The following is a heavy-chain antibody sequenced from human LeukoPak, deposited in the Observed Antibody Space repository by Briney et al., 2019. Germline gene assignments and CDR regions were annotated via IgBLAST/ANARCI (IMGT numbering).Heavy chain of an antibody. J-gene: IGHJ6*01. CDR2: IYHSGDT. V-gene: IGHV4-38-2*01. CDR1: GYSISSGYC. D-gene: IGHD6-13*01. CDR3: AIQGGNSSPYYYYDSDG. Sequence: SETLSLTCAVSGYSISSGYCWGWIRQPPGKGLEWIGCIYHSGDTYCNPSLKSQVTISVDTSKNQFSLNLSSVTAADTAVYYCAIQGGNSSPYYYYDSDGWGKGCSVTVPS.